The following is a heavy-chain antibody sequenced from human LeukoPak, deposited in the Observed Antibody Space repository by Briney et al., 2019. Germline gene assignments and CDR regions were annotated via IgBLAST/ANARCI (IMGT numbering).Heavy chain of an antibody. CDR1: GFTFSSYW. V-gene: IGHV3-74*01. J-gene: IGHJ3*02. Sequence: GGSLRLSCAASGFTFSSYWMHWVRQVPGQGLVWVSHIDGDGRITNYGDSVKGRFTISRDNAKNILYLQMNSLRAEDTAVYYCARGRPGAFDIWGQGTMVTVSS. CDR2: IDGDGRIT. CDR3: ARGRPGAFDI.